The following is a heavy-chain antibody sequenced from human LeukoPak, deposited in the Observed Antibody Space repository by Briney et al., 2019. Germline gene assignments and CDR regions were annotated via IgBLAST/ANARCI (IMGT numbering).Heavy chain of an antibody. CDR3: ARARPGYCSSTSCRLGYYFDY. CDR1: GYTVSSNY. J-gene: IGHJ4*02. D-gene: IGHD2-2*01. Sequence: GGSLRLSCAASGYTVSSNYMSWVRQAPGKGLEWVSVIYSGGSTYYADSVKGRFTISRDNSKNTLYLQMNSLRAEDTAVYYCARARPGYCSSTSCRLGYYFDYWGQGTLGTVSS. V-gene: IGHV3-53*01. CDR2: IYSGGST.